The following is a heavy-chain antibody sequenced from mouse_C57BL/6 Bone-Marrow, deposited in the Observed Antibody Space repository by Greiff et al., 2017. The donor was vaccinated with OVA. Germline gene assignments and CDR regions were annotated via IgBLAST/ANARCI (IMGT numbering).Heavy chain of an antibody. CDR3: AKDSSGYGFAY. D-gene: IGHD3-2*02. CDR2: IYPRSGNT. V-gene: IGHV1-81*01. J-gene: IGHJ3*01. Sequence: VKQRTGQGLEWIGEIYPRSGNTYYNEKFKGKATLTADKSSSTAYMELRSLTSEDSAVYFCAKDSSGYGFAYWGQGTLVTVSA.